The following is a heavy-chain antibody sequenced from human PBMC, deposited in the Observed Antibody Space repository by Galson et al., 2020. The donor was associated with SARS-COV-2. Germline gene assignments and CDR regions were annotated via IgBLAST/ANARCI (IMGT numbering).Heavy chain of an antibody. CDR3: ARGIHAFDI. V-gene: IGHV3-7*04. J-gene: IGHJ3*02. CDR2: IKPDGSEK. D-gene: IGHD2-21*01. Sequence: GESLKISCAASGFTFSSYWISWVRQAPGKGPEWVANIKPDGSEKNYVDSVKGRFTISRDNAKNSLYLQMNSLRAEDTALYYCARGIHAFDIWGQGIMVTVSS. CDR1: GFTFSSYW.